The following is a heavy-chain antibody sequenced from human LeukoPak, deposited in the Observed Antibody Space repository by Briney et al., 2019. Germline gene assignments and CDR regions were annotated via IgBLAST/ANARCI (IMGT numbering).Heavy chain of an antibody. CDR2: ISSNGAST. D-gene: IGHD3-22*01. Sequence: GGSLRLSCAASGFTFSSYAMHWVRQAPGKGLEYVSAISSNGASTYYANSVKGRFTISRDNSKNTLYLRMGSLRAEDMAVYYCARVGPSSYYYDSSGYPKDAFDIWGQGTMVTVSS. V-gene: IGHV3-64*01. CDR1: GFTFSSYA. CDR3: ARVGPSSYYYDSSGYPKDAFDI. J-gene: IGHJ3*02.